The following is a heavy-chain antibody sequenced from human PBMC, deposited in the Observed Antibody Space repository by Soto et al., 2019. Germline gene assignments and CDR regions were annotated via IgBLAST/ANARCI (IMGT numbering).Heavy chain of an antibody. Sequence: QTGGSLRLSCAASGFSFIGSSMHWVRQASGKGLEWVGRMRSRANSYATTYAESVKGRFTISRDDSKNTAYLQMNSLKTEDTAVYYCTTSGYDKFVDYWGQGTLVTVSS. CDR3: TTSGYDKFVDY. CDR1: GFSFIGSS. CDR2: MRSRANSYAT. D-gene: IGHD5-12*01. J-gene: IGHJ4*02. V-gene: IGHV3-73*01.